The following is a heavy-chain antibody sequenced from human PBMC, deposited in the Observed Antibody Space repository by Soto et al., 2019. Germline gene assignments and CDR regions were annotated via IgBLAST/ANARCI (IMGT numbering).Heavy chain of an antibody. CDR3: ARRVVAAQNWFGP. CDR1: GGTFSSYA. Sequence: QVQLVQSGAEVKKPGSSVKVSCKASGGTFSSYAIIWVRQAPGQGLEWMGGIIPIFGTANYEQKFQGRVTIAADESTGTAYMDLSRLSSEDTAVYYCARRVVAAQNWFGPWGQGSLVTFSS. V-gene: IGHV1-69*01. J-gene: IGHJ5*02. D-gene: IGHD2-15*01. CDR2: IIPIFGTA.